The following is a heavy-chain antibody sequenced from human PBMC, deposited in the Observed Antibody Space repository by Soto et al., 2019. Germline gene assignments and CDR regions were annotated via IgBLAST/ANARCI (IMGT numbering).Heavy chain of an antibody. CDR2: ISGSGRST. Sequence: ESGGGLVQPGGSLRLSCAASGFTFSNYAMNWVRQSPGTGLEWVSAISGSGRSTYYADSVKGRFTISRDNSKNTLYLQMNSLRAEDTAVYYCAKGLSAVGSSYYGGEYFDYWGQGTLVPVSS. CDR1: GFTFSNYA. CDR3: AKGLSAVGSSYYGGEYFDY. V-gene: IGHV3-23*01. J-gene: IGHJ4*02. D-gene: IGHD4-4*01.